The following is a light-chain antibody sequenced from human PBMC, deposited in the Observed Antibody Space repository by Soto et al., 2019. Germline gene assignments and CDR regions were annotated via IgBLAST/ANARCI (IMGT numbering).Light chain of an antibody. V-gene: IGKV1-39*01. CDR3: QQSFSSSWT. CDR2: ATS. CDR1: QSISTY. J-gene: IGKJ1*01. Sequence: PSAMSASVGDRVTIPCRASQSISTYLEWFQQKPGKAPKLLIYATSGLQSGVPSRFSGSGSGTDFTLTISSLQREDFVAYYCQQSFSSSWTFGQGTKVDIK.